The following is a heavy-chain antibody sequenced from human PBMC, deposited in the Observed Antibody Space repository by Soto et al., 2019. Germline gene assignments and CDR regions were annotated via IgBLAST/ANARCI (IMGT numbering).Heavy chain of an antibody. CDR3: ESVPYSSPFDY. D-gene: IGHD6-13*01. Sequence: TSETLSLTCAVSGGSLSSSNWWSWVRQPPGKGREWIGEIYHSGSTNYNPSLKSRVTILVDKSKYQFALTLGSVTAADTAEYYCESVPYSSPFDYWGQGTLVTVSS. J-gene: IGHJ4*02. CDR1: GGSLSSSNW. V-gene: IGHV4-4*02. CDR2: IYHSGST.